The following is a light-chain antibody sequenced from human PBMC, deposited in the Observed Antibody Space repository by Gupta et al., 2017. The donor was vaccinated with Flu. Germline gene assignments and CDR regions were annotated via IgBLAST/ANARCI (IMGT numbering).Light chain of an antibody. CDR1: SSDVGGYNY. CDR3: SSGISSNIYV. J-gene: IGLJ1*01. V-gene: IGLV2-14*03. Sequence: QSALPQPASVSGSPGPSITISCTGTSSDVGGYNYVSWYQHHPGKAPKLMIYDVSKRPAGVANRFSGSKSGNTASLTISGRQEEDEADYYCSSGISSNIYVFGSGTKVTVL. CDR2: DVS.